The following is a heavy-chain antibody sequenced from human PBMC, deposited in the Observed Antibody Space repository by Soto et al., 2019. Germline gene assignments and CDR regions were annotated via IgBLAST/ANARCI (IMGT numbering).Heavy chain of an antibody. J-gene: IGHJ4*02. CDR1: GGSISSGGYY. Sequence: QVQLQESRTGLVKPSQTLSLTCTVSGGSISSGGYYWSWIRQHPGKGLEWIGYIYYSGSTYYNPSLKSRVTISVDTSKNQFSLKLSSVTAADMAVYYCARVYGDWYFDYWGQGTLVTVSS. CDR3: ARVYGDWYFDY. D-gene: IGHD4-17*01. V-gene: IGHV4-31*03. CDR2: IYYSGST.